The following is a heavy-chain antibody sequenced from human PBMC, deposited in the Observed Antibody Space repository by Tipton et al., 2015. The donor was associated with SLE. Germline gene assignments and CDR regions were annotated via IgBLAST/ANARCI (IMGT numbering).Heavy chain of an antibody. Sequence: QVQLVQSGAEVKKPGASVKVSCKASGYTFSSYDINWVRQATGQGLEWMGRMNPNSGDTGYPQKFQGRVTMTRNTSISTAYMELSSLRSEDTAVYYCARYISDSSGPDYYALDVWGQGTTVIVSS. CDR3: ARYISDSSGPDYYALDV. J-gene: IGHJ6*02. CDR1: GYTFSSYD. D-gene: IGHD3-22*01. V-gene: IGHV1-8*01. CDR2: MNPNSGDT.